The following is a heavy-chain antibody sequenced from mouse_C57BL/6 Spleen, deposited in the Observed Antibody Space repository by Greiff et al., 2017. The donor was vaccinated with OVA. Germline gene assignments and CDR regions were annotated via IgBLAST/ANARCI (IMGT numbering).Heavy chain of an antibody. CDR2: IYPSDSET. CDR1: GYTFTSYW. Sequence: QVQLQQSGAELVRPGSSVKLSCKASGYTFTSYWMDWVKQRPGQGLEWIGNIYPSDSETPYNQKFKDKATLTVDKSSSTAYMQLSSLTSEDSAVYYCARGSYYSNYGGVAYWGQGTLVTVSA. V-gene: IGHV1-61*01. CDR3: ARGSYYSNYGGVAY. J-gene: IGHJ3*01. D-gene: IGHD2-5*01.